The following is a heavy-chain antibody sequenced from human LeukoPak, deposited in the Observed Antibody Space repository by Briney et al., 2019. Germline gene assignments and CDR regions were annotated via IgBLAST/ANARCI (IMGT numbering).Heavy chain of an antibody. CDR3: ARQYYYGSGRYHMNDAFDI. CDR1: GYSFTSYW. V-gene: IGHV5-51*01. D-gene: IGHD3-10*01. CDR2: IYPGDSDT. J-gene: IGHJ3*02. Sequence: GESLKISCKGSGYSFTSYWIGWVRQMPGKGLEWMGIIYPGDSDTRYSPSFQGQVTISADKSISTAYLQWSSLKASDTAMYYCARQYYYGSGRYHMNDAFDIWGQGTMVTVSS.